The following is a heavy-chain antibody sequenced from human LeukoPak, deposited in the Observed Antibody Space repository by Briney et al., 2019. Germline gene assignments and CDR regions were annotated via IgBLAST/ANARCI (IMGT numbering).Heavy chain of an antibody. CDR3: AKAARAHIVVVTAIYYGMDV. CDR1: GFPFSSYA. Sequence: PGGSLRLSCTTSGFPFSSYAMSWVRQAPGKGLEWVSAISGSGGSTYYADSVKGRFTISRDNSKNTLYLQMNSLRAEDTAVYYCAKAARAHIVVVTAIYYGMDVWGQGTTVTVSS. CDR2: ISGSGGST. D-gene: IGHD2-21*02. J-gene: IGHJ6*02. V-gene: IGHV3-23*01.